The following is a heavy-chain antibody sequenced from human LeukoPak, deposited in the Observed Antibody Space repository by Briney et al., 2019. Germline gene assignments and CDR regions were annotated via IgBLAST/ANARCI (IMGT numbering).Heavy chain of an antibody. CDR3: AKDLKQLATYYYYGMDV. D-gene: IGHD6-13*01. J-gene: IGHJ6*02. Sequence: GRSLRLSCAAPGFTFDDYAMHWVRQAPGKGLGWVSGISWNSGSIGYADSVKGRFTISRDNAKNSLYLQMNSLRAEDTALYYCAKDLKQLATYYYYGMDVWGQGTTVTVSS. V-gene: IGHV3-9*01. CDR1: GFTFDDYA. CDR2: ISWNSGSI.